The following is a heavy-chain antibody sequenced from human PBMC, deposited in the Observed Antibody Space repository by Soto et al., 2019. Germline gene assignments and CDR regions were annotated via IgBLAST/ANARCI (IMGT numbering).Heavy chain of an antibody. V-gene: IGHV1-3*01. Sequence: ASVKVSCKASGYTLTSYAMHWVRQAPGQGREWMGWINAGNGNTKYSQKFQGRVTITMDTSASTATMEPSSLRSDDAAVYYFARDGMDGWGQGTTVTVSS. CDR1: GYTLTSYA. CDR2: INAGNGNT. J-gene: IGHJ6*02. CDR3: ARDGMDG.